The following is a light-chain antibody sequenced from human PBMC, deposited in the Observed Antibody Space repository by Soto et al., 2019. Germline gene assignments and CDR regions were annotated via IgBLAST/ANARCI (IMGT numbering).Light chain of an antibody. Sequence: EIVMTQSPATLSVSPGERATLSCRASQSVSSNLAWYQQKPGQAPRLLIYGASTRATGIPGRFSGSGSGTEFTLTLSSLQSEDFAVYYCQQYNYWPITFGQGTRLEIK. CDR1: QSVSSN. V-gene: IGKV3-15*01. CDR3: QQYNYWPIT. J-gene: IGKJ5*01. CDR2: GAS.